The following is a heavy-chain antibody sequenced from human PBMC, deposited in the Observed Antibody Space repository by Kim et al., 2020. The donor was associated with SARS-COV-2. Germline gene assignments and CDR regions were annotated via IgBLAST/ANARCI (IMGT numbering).Heavy chain of an antibody. J-gene: IGHJ4*02. CDR2: IYSSGSP. CDR1: GGSISSNSYY. D-gene: IGHD2-15*01. V-gene: IGHV4-39*01. CDR3: ASLGYCSGGTCYSTY. Sequence: SETLSLTCTVSGGSISSNSYYWGWIRQPPGKGLEWMGSIYSSGSPYYNPSLKSRVTISVDTSKNQFSLKLTSVTAADTAVYFCASLGYCSGGTCYSTYWGQGTLVTVSS.